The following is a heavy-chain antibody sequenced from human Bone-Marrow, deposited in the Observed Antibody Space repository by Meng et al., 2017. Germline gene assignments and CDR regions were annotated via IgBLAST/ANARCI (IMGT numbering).Heavy chain of an antibody. V-gene: IGHV4-30-2*01. J-gene: IGHJ4*02. Sequence: QLQLQESGSGLVKPSQTLSLTCPVSGGSISSDNYPWSWIRQPSGKGLESIGYIYHSGTAYYNPSLESRVTISVDTSKNQFSLKLSSVTAADTAVYYCARTRGYSYGYYGYWGQGTLVTVSS. CDR1: GGSISSDNYP. CDR3: ARTRGYSYGYYGY. CDR2: IYHSGTA. D-gene: IGHD5-18*01.